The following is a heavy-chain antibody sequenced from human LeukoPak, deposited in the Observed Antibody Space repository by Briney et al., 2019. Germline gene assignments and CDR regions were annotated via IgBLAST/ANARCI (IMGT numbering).Heavy chain of an antibody. D-gene: IGHD6-19*01. Sequence: GGSLRLSCAASGFTFSSYGMHWVRQAPGKGLEWVAVISYDGSNKYYADSVKGRFTISRDNSKNRLYLQMNSLRAEDTAVYYCAKGRGWYTQSYFDYWGQGTLVTVSS. CDR2: ISYDGSNK. J-gene: IGHJ4*02. CDR3: AKGRGWYTQSYFDY. CDR1: GFTFSSYG. V-gene: IGHV3-30*18.